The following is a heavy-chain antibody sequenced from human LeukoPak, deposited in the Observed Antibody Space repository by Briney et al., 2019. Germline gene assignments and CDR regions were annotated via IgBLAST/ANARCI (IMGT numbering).Heavy chain of an antibody. CDR2: IIPIFGTA. CDR3: AREGNWNDLWDY. D-gene: IGHD1-20*01. J-gene: IGHJ4*02. Sequence: GASVKVSCKASGYTFTSYGISWVRQAPGQGLEWMGGIIPIFGTANYAQKFQGRVTITADESTSTAYMELSSLRSEDTAVYYCAREGNWNDLWDYWGQGTLVTVSS. V-gene: IGHV1-69*13. CDR1: GYTFTSYG.